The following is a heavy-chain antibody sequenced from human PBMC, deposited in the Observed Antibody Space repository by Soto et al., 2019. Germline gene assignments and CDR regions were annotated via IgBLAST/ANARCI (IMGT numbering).Heavy chain of an antibody. V-gene: IGHV3-7*01. CDR1: GFTFSSYW. Sequence: GGSLRLSCAASGFTFSSYWMSWVRQAPGKGLEWVANIKQDGSEKYYVDSVKGRFTISRDNAKNSLYLQMNSLRAEDTAVYSCASVRDLGYSSSTGCRGAFWFDPWGQGTLVTVSS. CDR3: ASVRDLGYSSSTGCRGAFWFDP. D-gene: IGHD2-2*01. CDR2: IKQDGSEK. J-gene: IGHJ5*02.